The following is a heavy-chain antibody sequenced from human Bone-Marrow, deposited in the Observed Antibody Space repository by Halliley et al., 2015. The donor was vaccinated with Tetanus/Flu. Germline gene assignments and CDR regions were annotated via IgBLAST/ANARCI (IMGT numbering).Heavy chain of an antibody. D-gene: IGHD5-18*01. J-gene: IGHJ5*02. V-gene: IGHV4-59*01. CDR3: ARDKRHSYGDWFAP. CDR2: NYYNENP. Sequence: EWIGDNYYNENPRYTPPLKSRVTISVDATKNQFSLKLSSVTAADTAIYYCARDKRHSYGDWFAPWGPGTLVTVSS.